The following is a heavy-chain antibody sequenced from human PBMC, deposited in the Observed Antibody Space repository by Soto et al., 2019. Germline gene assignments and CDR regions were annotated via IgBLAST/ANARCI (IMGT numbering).Heavy chain of an antibody. CDR1: GYSFSSSW. J-gene: IGHJ4*02. CDR3: ARHAGNSWKGDYFDY. CDR2: IDPNDSQT. D-gene: IGHD6-13*01. V-gene: IGHV5-51*01. Sequence: PGESLKISCQASGYSFSSSWIGWVRQMPGKGLEWMGIIDPNDSQTIYSPSFQGQVTTSADKSIDTAYLQWSSLKTSDTAMYYCARHAGNSWKGDYFDYWGQGALVTVS.